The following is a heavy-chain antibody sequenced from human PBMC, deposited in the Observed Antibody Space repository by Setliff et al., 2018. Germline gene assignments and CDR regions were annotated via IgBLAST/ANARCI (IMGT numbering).Heavy chain of an antibody. D-gene: IGHD3-22*01. V-gene: IGHV3-15*01. CDR3: ATGPRDSRNYLTWLGS. J-gene: IGHJ5*01. CDR1: GITFKNAW. Sequence: GGSLRLSCAASGITFKNAWMTWVRQAPGKGLEWVGRIKSTTEDASTDLAAAVKGRFTMSRDDSKNTVYLQMSSLKSEDTAVYYCATGPRDSRNYLTWLGSWGQGTLVTVSS. CDR2: IKSTTEDAST.